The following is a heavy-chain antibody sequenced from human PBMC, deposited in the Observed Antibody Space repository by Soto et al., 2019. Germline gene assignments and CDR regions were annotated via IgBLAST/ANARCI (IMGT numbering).Heavy chain of an antibody. J-gene: IGHJ4*02. V-gene: IGHV1-69*01. D-gene: IGHD6-13*01. CDR1: EGTFNSYA. CDR2: IIPYYNTL. Sequence: QAKVVQSGAEVRKPGSSVKLSCKASEGTFNSYAIAWVRQAPGQGLEWMGGIIPYYNTLNYAQKFQDRVTITADDSTNTVYMELSSLRSDDTAVYFCASGASRWSPYFFDSWAQGTLVTVSS. CDR3: ASGASRWSPYFFDS.